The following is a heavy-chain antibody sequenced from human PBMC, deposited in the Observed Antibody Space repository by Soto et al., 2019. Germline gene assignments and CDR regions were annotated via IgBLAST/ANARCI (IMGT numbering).Heavy chain of an antibody. CDR2: IIPIFGTA. Sequence: SGKLSCKASGGTFSSYAISWLRQAHGQWLDLMGGIIPIFGTANYAQKFQGRVTITADESTSTAYMELSSLRSEDTAVYYCARELAIGYCSGGSCTLAPFDYWGQGTLVTVSS. CDR3: ARELAIGYCSGGSCTLAPFDY. CDR1: GGTFSSYA. D-gene: IGHD2-15*01. V-gene: IGHV1-69*13. J-gene: IGHJ4*02.